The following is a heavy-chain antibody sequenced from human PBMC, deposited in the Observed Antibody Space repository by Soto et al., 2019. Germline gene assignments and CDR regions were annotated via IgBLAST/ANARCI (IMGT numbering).Heavy chain of an antibody. Sequence: GGSLRLSCAASGFTFNDYAMSWVRQAPGKAIEWVSTISGTGGTIYYADSVKGRFTISRDNSKNTLSLEMNSLRAEVAAVYYCAKDPEPCAAGSCFRNYFDYWGQGTLVTV. D-gene: IGHD6-13*01. V-gene: IGHV3-23*01. CDR2: ISGTGGTI. CDR3: AKDPEPCAAGSCFRNYFDY. J-gene: IGHJ4*02. CDR1: GFTFNDYA.